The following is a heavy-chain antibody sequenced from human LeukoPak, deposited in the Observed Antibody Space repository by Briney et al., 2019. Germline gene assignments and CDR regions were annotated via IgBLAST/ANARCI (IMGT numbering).Heavy chain of an antibody. CDR2: ISSSSSYI. D-gene: IGHD3-3*01. CDR3: ARDHPTYYDFWSGYSQYYNYMDV. J-gene: IGHJ6*03. Sequence: GGSLRLSCAASGFTFSSYSMNWVRQAPGKWLEWVSSISSSSSYIYYADSVKGRFTISRDNAKNSLYLQMNSLRAEDTAVYYCARDHPTYYDFWSGYSQYYNYMDVWGKGTTVTVSS. CDR1: GFTFSSYS. V-gene: IGHV3-21*01.